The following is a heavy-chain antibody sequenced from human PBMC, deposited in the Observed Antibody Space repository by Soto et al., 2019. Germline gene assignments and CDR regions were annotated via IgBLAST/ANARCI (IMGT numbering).Heavy chain of an antibody. CDR3: ATGGVSGHSYGLDF. Sequence: QVQLVQSGAEVKKPGSSVKVSCKASGGTFLTYAINWVRQAPGQGLEWMGGIIPIFGSSNNAQKFQDRITITEVEPTSTASMELSSLTSEDTAVYYCATGGVSGHSYGLDFWGPGTLVTVSP. CDR1: GGTFLTYA. D-gene: IGHD5-18*01. J-gene: IGHJ4*02. CDR2: IIPIFGSS. V-gene: IGHV1-69*01.